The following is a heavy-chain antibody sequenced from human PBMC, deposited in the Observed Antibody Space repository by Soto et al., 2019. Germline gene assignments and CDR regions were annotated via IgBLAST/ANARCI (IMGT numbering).Heavy chain of an antibody. Sequence: ASVKVSCKASGGTFDNYAVSWVRQVPGQGLEWMGGIIPMFETVNYAQRFQGRLTIAADESTSTAYMELTSLTSADTAIYFCARGLRTGNYGMDVWGQGTTVTVSS. V-gene: IGHV1-69*13. CDR2: IIPMFETV. J-gene: IGHJ6*02. D-gene: IGHD2-15*01. CDR1: GGTFDNYA. CDR3: ARGLRTGNYGMDV.